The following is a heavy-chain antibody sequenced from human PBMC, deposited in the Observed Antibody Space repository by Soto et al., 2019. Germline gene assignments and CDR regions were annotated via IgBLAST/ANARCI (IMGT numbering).Heavy chain of an antibody. J-gene: IGHJ4*02. V-gene: IGHV1-3*05. CDR1: GDTFTGYA. D-gene: IGHD6-19*01. CDR3: ARAVAVPADFDY. Sequence: QVQLVQSGAEEKKPGASVKVSCKASGDTFTGYAFHWVRQSPGQRLAWMGWINAGNGNTKYSQKFQGRVTITRDTSASTAYMELSSLRSEDTAVYYCARAVAVPADFDYWGQGTLVTVSS. CDR2: INAGNGNT.